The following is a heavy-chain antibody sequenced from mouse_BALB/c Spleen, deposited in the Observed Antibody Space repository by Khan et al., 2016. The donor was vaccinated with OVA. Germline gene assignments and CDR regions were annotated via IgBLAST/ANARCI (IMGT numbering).Heavy chain of an antibody. CDR3: TIPMITTRELAD. V-gene: IGHV1S81*02. D-gene: IGHD2-4*01. J-gene: IGHJ3*01. CDR2: INPTHGGT. Sequence: QVQLQQPGAELVKPGASVKLSCKASGYTFTSYWMDWVKLRPGPGFEWIGEINPTHGGTNYNEKFKRKATLTVDKSSSTAYMQLSSLTSEDSAFYYCTIPMITTRELADWGQGTLVTVAA. CDR1: GYTFTSYW.